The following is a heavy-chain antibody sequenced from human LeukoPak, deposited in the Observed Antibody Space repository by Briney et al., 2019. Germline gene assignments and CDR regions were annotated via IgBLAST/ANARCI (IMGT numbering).Heavy chain of an antibody. CDR3: VRDGQQLAFDK. Sequence: GRSLRLSCAASGFTFSSYGMHWVRQAPGKGLEWVAVIWYDGSNKYYADSVKGRFTISRDNAKNTLYLQMNSLRVEDTAVYYCVRDGQQLAFDKWGQGTLVTVSS. CDR2: IWYDGSNK. V-gene: IGHV3-33*01. D-gene: IGHD6-13*01. CDR1: GFTFSSYG. J-gene: IGHJ4*02.